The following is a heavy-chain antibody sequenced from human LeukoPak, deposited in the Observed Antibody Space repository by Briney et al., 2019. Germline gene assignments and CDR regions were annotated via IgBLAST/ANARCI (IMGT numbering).Heavy chain of an antibody. CDR2: ISNSGGRT. CDR3: ANPGSGYYPSPFDH. D-gene: IGHD3-22*01. J-gene: IGHJ4*02. CDR1: GFTFSRNA. Sequence: GGSLRLSCAASGFTFSRNAMSWLLHAPGKGPQFVSAISNSGGRTYYADSVKGRFTISRDNSKNTLYLQMNSLRAEDTAIHYCANPGSGYYPSPFDHWGQGTLVTVSS. V-gene: IGHV3-23*01.